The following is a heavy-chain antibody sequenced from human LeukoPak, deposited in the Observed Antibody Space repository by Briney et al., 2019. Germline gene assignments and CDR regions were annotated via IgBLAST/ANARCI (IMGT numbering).Heavy chain of an antibody. CDR2: IHYSGSI. V-gene: IGHV4-59*06. D-gene: IGHD6-13*01. CDR1: GGSISSYY. Sequence: SETLSLTCTVSGGSISSYYWNWIRQHPGRGLEWIGCIHYSGSIHYTPSLKSRVTISVDTSKNQFSLQLSSVTAADTAVYYCAGGIDSRKVGYWGQGTLVTVSS. J-gene: IGHJ4*02. CDR3: AGGIDSRKVGY.